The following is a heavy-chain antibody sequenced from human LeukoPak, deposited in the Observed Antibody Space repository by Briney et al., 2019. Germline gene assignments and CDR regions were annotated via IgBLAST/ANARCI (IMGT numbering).Heavy chain of an antibody. J-gene: IGHJ3*02. CDR2: IYTSGST. D-gene: IGHD3-3*01. CDR1: GGSISSYY. Sequence: SETLSLTCTVSGGSISSYYWSWIRQPAGKGLEWIGRIYTSGSTYYNPSLKSRVTISVDTSKNQFSLKLSSVTAADTAVYYCARDPGVLKPYAFDIWGQGTMVTVSS. V-gene: IGHV4-4*07. CDR3: ARDPGVLKPYAFDI.